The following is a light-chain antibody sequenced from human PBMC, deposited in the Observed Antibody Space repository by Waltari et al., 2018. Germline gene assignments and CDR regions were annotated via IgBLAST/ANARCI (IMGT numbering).Light chain of an antibody. CDR1: TSDIGDYYY. CDR2: DVT. V-gene: IGLV2-14*03. J-gene: IGLJ1*01. CDR3: CSFRGGDSFV. Sequence: QSALTQPASVSGSPGQSITISCIGTTSDIGDYYYVSWYQHFPGMAPKLIIYDVTKRPSGMSGRFSGSKSGNTASLTISGRQAEDEGDYYCCSFRGGDSFVFGTGTRVTVV.